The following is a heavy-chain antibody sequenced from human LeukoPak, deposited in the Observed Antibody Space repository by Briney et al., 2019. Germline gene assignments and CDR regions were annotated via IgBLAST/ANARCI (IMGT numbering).Heavy chain of an antibody. V-gene: IGHV4-61*08. CDR3: ARGPPGRYFDWLSPRRYFQH. D-gene: IGHD3-9*01. J-gene: IGHJ1*01. CDR1: GASVSGSAYY. CDR2: IYYSGST. Sequence: SETLSLTCTVSGASVSGSAYYWSWIRQPPGKGLEWVGYIYYSGSTNYNPSLKSRVTISVDTSKNQFSLKLSSVTAADTAVYYCARGPPGRYFDWLSPRRYFQHWGQGTLVTVSS.